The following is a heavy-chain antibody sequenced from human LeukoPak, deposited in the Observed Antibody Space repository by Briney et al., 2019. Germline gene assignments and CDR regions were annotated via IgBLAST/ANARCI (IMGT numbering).Heavy chain of an antibody. V-gene: IGHV3-7*01. D-gene: IGHD6-19*01. Sequence: PGGSLILSCAASGFTFSTYWMSWVRQAPGKGLEWVANIMQDGSDKYSVDSVRGRFTISRDNAKNSLYLQMDSLRAEDTAVYYCVRTRGWAYFDYWGQGTLVTVSS. CDR3: VRTRGWAYFDY. CDR2: IMQDGSDK. CDR1: GFTFSTYW. J-gene: IGHJ4*02.